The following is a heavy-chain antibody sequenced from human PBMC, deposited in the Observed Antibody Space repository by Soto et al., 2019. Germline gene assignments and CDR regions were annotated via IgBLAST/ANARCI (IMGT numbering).Heavy chain of an antibody. CDR2: ISYDGSNK. CDR3: AKGEWRLGFDY. D-gene: IGHD6-25*01. V-gene: IGHV3-30*18. Sequence: GGSLRLSCAASGFTFSSYGMHWVRQAPGKGLEWVAVISYDGSNKYYADSVKGRFTISRDNSKNTLYLQMNSLRAEDTAVYYCAKGEWRLGFDYWGQGTLVTVSS. CDR1: GFTFSSYG. J-gene: IGHJ4*02.